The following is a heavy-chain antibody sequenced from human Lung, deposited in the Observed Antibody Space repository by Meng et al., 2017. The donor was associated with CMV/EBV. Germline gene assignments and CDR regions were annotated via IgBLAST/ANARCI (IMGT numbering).Heavy chain of an antibody. CDR3: ARDLSFSGWYRNAFDI. Sequence: SXAASGFTFSSYAMHWVRQAPGKGLEWVAVISYDGSNKYYADSVKGRFTISRDNSKNTLYLQMNSLRAEDTAVYYCARDLSFSGWYRNAFDIWGQGTMVTVSS. V-gene: IGHV3-30*04. CDR1: GFTFSSYA. CDR2: ISYDGSNK. J-gene: IGHJ3*02. D-gene: IGHD6-19*01.